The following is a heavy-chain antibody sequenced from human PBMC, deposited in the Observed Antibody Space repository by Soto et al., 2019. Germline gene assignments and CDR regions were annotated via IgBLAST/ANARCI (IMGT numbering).Heavy chain of an antibody. CDR2: LNPDGSDT. D-gene: IGHD1-1*01. CDR3: ARTTYYYDN. Sequence: SLRLSCAASGFTFSSYWMHWVRQAPGKGLVWVSRLNPDGSDTRYADSVKGRFTISRDNDKNTLYLQMNSLRAEDTAVYYCARTTYYYDNWGQGVLVTVSS. CDR1: GFTFSSYW. V-gene: IGHV3-74*01. J-gene: IGHJ4*02.